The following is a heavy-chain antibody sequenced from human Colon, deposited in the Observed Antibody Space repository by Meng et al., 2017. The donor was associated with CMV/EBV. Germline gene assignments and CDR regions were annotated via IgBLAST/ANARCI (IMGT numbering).Heavy chain of an antibody. CDR1: GGSISSSSYY. CDR2: LYYTGST. J-gene: IGHJ4*02. D-gene: IGHD1-26*01. Sequence: VSGGSISSSSYYWGWVRQPPGQGFGWIGSLYYTGSTYYNTSLGSRVTMSVDTSRNQFSLKLSSVTVADTAVYYCARQGGASPTTGVFWGPGILVTVSS. V-gene: IGHV4-39*01. CDR3: ARQGGASPTTGVF.